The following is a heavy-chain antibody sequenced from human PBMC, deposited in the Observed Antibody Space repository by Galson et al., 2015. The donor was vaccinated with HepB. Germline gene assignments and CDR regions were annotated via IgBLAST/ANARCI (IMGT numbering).Heavy chain of an antibody. J-gene: IGHJ5*02. D-gene: IGHD6-19*01. CDR3: ARRPLAVANWFDP. CDR2: INHSGST. CDR1: GGSFSGYY. V-gene: IGHV4-34*01. Sequence: SETLSLTCAVYGGSFSGYYWSWIRQPPGKGLEWIGEINHSGSTNYNPSLKSRVTISVDTSKNQFSLKLSSVTAADTAVYYCARRPLAVANWFDPWGQGTLVTVSS.